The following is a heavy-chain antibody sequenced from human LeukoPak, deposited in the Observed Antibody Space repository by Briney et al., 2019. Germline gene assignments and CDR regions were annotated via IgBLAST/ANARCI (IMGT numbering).Heavy chain of an antibody. CDR3: ARDLSSGWYGASGYFDY. V-gene: IGHV3-21*01. J-gene: IGHJ4*02. Sequence: GGSLRLSCAASGFTFSSYSMNWVRQAPGKGLEWVSSISSSSYIYYADSVKGRFTISRDNAKNSLYLQMNSLRAEDTAVYYCARDLSSGWYGASGYFDYWGQGTLVTVSS. CDR1: GFTFSSYS. CDR2: ISSSSYI. D-gene: IGHD6-19*01.